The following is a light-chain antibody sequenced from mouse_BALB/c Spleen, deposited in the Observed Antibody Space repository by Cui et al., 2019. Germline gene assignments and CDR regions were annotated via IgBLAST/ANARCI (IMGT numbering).Light chain of an antibody. V-gene: IGKV19-93*01. CDR1: QDINKY. CDR2: YTS. CDR3: RQYDNLRT. J-gene: IGKJ1*01. Sequence: DILMTQSPSSLSAAVGGKVTNTCKASQDINKYRAWYQHKPGKGPRLLIQYTSTLQPGIPSRFSGSGSGRDYSFSISNLEPEDIATYYCRQYDNLRTFGGGTKLEIK.